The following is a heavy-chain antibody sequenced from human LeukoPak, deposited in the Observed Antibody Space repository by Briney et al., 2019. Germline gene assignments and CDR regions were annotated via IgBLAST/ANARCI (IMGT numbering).Heavy chain of an antibody. CDR3: ARLDCVLEGCYNH. CDR2: VSSDATT. CDR1: GVSVTTSF. V-gene: IGHV4-59*08. J-gene: IGHJ4*02. D-gene: IGHD2-15*01. Sequence: PSETLSLTCSVSGVSVTTSFWNWIRQSPGKGLEWIGYVSSDATTNYTPALRSRLIMSVDTAKNDISLILTSVTAADTAIYYCARLDCVLEGCYNHWGRGTLVTVSS.